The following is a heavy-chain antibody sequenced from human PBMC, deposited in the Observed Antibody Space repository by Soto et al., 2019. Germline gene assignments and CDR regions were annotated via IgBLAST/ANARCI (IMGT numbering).Heavy chain of an antibody. CDR2: IYYSGST. D-gene: IGHD6-19*01. V-gene: IGHV4-59*08. J-gene: IGHJ5*02. CDR3: ASILGPRSLGQWQNWFDP. Sequence: SETLSLTCTVSGGSISSYYWSWIRQPPGKGLEWIGYIYYSGSTNYNPSLKSRVTISVDTSKNQFSLKLSSVTAADTAVYYCASILGPRSLGQWQNWFDPWGQGTLVTVSS. CDR1: GGSISSYY.